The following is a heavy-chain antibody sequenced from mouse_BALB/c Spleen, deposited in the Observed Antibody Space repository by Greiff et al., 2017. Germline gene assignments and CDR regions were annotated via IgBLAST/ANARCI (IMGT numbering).Heavy chain of an antibody. J-gene: IGHJ2*01. Sequence: QVQLKQSGPELVKPGASVKMSCKASGYTFTSYYIHWVKQRPGQGLEWIGWIYPGDGSTKYNEKFKGKTTLTADKSSSTAYMLLSSLTSEDSAIYFCARGGGYYLDYWGQGTTLTVSS. CDR3: ARGGGYYLDY. V-gene: IGHV1S56*01. CDR1: GYTFTSYY. CDR2: IYPGDGST.